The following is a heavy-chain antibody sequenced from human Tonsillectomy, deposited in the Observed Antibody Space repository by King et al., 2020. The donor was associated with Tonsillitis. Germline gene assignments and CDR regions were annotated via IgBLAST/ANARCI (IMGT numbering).Heavy chain of an antibody. CDR3: AKGLEDGSSFDY. J-gene: IGHJ4*02. V-gene: IGHV3-23*04. Sequence: VQLVESGGGLVQPGGSLRLSCAASGFTFSSYAMSWVRKAPGKGLEWVPASSVSGGSTYYADSVKGRFTISGNNSKNTLYLQMNSLRAEDTAVYYCAKGLEDGSSFDYWGQGTLVTVSS. D-gene: IGHD6-6*01. CDR1: GFTFSSYA. CDR2: SSVSGGST.